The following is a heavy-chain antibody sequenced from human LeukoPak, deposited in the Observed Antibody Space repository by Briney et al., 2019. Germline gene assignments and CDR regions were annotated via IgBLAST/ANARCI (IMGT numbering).Heavy chain of an antibody. CDR2: INHSGST. V-gene: IGHV4-34*01. CDR3: ARGIAARWTY. Sequence: PSETLSLTCAVYGGSFSGYYWSWIRQPPGKGLEWIGEINHSGSTNYNPSLKSRVTISVDTSKNQFSLKLSSVTAADTAVYYCARGIAARWTYWGQGTLVTVSS. J-gene: IGHJ4*02. D-gene: IGHD6-6*01. CDR1: GGSFSGYY.